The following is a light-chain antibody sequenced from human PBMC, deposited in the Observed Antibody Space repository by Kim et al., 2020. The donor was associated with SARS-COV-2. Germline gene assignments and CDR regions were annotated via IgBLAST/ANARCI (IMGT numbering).Light chain of an antibody. V-gene: IGLV2-8*01. CDR2: EVS. Sequence: QSALTQPPSASGSPGQSFTISCTGTSSDVGVYNYVSWYQQHPGKVPKLVIYEVSKRPSGVPDRFSGSKSDNTASLTVSGLQAEDEADYYCSSYAGSNNFVVFGGGTQLTVL. CDR1: SSDVGVYNY. J-gene: IGLJ2*01. CDR3: SSYAGSNNFVV.